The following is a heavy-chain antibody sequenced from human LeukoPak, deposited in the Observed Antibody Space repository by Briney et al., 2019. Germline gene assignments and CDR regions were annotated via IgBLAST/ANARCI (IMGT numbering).Heavy chain of an antibody. CDR2: INHSGGNT. J-gene: IGHJ4*03. Sequence: PGRSLRLSCAASGFTFSSYAMSWVRQAPGKGLEWVSLINHSGGNTYYADSVKGRFTISRDNSKNTLFLQMSSLRAEDTAVYYCAKTSAGIRGGYFDYWGQGTQVTVSS. CDR1: GFTFSSYA. D-gene: IGHD3-10*01. V-gene: IGHV3-23*01. CDR3: AKTSAGIRGGYFDY.